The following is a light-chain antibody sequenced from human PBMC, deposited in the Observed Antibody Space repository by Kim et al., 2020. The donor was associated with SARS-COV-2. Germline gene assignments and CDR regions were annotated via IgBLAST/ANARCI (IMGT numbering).Light chain of an antibody. J-gene: IGKJ1*01. V-gene: IGKV1-5*03. CDR2: KAS. Sequence: AAVGDRVTITCRASQSISGLLAWYQQKPGKAPNLLIYKASSVQSGVPSRFSGGGSGTEFTLTISSLQPDDCATYYCQQYNGYPRTFGQGTKVDIK. CDR3: QQYNGYPRT. CDR1: QSISGL.